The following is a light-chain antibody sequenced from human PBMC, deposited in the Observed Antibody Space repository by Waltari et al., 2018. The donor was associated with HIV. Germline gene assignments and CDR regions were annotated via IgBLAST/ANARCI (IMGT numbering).Light chain of an antibody. CDR2: LTS. Sequence: DIVMTQSPLSLPVTPGEPASISCRSSQSLLWSDELNYLDWYVQRPGQSPQLLIYLTSNRAAGVTDRFSGSGSGTDFTLKMSRVEAEDAGVYYGMQGLQVPTFGQGTKVEIK. CDR3: MQGLQVPT. J-gene: IGKJ1*01. CDR1: QSLLWSDELNY. V-gene: IGKV2-28*01.